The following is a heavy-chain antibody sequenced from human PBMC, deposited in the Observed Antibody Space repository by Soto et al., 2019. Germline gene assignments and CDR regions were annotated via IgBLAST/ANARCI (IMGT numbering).Heavy chain of an antibody. Sequence: EVQLVESGGGLVQPGGSLKLSCAVSGFTFSGSAMQWVRQASGKGLEWVGRIRSKSNSYATAYAASVKGRFTISREDSKNTAYLQMNSLKTEETAVYYCTRGYGDYVRDYWGQGTLVTVSS. V-gene: IGHV3-73*01. D-gene: IGHD4-17*01. J-gene: IGHJ4*02. CDR1: GFTFSGSA. CDR3: TRGYGDYVRDY. CDR2: IRSKSNSYAT.